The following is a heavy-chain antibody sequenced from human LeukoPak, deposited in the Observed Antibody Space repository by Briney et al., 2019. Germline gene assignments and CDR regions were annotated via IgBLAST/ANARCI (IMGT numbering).Heavy chain of an antibody. CDR3: ARHVYSSSWLSFDY. D-gene: IGHD6-13*01. Sequence: PSETLSLTCTVSGGSISSSSYYWGWIRQPPGKGLEWIGSIYYSGSTYYNPSLKSRVTISVDTSKNQFSLKLSSVTAADTAVYYCARHVYSSSWLSFDYWGQGTLVTVSS. J-gene: IGHJ4*02. CDR1: GGSISSSSYY. CDR2: IYYSGST. V-gene: IGHV4-39*07.